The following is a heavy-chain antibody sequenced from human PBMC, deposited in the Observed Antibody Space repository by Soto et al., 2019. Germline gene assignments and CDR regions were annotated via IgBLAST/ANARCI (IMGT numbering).Heavy chain of an antibody. CDR3: VRGSNEYDSPPDY. CDR1: GFSFSSYA. D-gene: IGHD3-22*01. V-gene: IGHV3-23*01. CDR2: TSGSGNST. J-gene: IGHJ4*02. Sequence: EVQLLESGGGLVQPGGSLRLSCAASGFSFSSYAMSWVRQAPGKGLEWVSTTSGSGNSTYYADSVKGRFTISRDNSKNTLYLQMNSLTAEDTAVHYCVRGSNEYDSPPDYWGQGTLVTVSS.